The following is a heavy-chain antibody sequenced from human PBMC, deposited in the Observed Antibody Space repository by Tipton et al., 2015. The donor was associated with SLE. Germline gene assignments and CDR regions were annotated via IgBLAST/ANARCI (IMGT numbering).Heavy chain of an antibody. CDR2: INHSGST. CDR3: ARYIVVVRYFDY. V-gene: IGHV4-34*01. J-gene: IGHJ4*02. CDR1: GGSFSGYY. Sequence: TLSLTCAVYGGSFSGYYGSWIRQPPGKGLEWIGEINHSGSTNYDPSLKSRVTISVDTSKNQFSLKLSSVTAADTAVYYCARYIVVVRYFDYWGQGTLVTVSS. D-gene: IGHD2-21*01.